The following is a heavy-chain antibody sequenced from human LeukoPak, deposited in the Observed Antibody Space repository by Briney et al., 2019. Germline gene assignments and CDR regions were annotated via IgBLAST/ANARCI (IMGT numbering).Heavy chain of an antibody. J-gene: IGHJ4*02. CDR3: ARGPGYDYCDSSGYYGPNYFDY. CDR2: IYHSGST. CDR1: GGSISSGGYS. Sequence: SETLSLTCAVSGGSISSGGYSWSWIRQPPGKGLEWIGYIYHSGSTYYNPSLKSRVTISVDRSKNQFSLKLSSVTAADTAVYYCARGPGYDYCDSSGYYGPNYFDYWGQGTLVTVSS. D-gene: IGHD3-22*01. V-gene: IGHV4-30-2*01.